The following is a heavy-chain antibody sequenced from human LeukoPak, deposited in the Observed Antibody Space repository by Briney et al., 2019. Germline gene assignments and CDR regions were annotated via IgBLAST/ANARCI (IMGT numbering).Heavy chain of an antibody. D-gene: IGHD1-7*01. CDR2: IYHSGST. CDR3: ASLLGTSLDY. J-gene: IGHJ4*02. CDR1: GYSISSGYY. Sequence: SETLSLTCTVSGYSISSGYYWGWIRQPPGKGLEWIGSIYHSGSTYYNPSLKSRVTISVDTSKNQFSLKLSSVTAADTAVYYCASLLGTSLDYWGQGTLVTVSS. V-gene: IGHV4-38-2*02.